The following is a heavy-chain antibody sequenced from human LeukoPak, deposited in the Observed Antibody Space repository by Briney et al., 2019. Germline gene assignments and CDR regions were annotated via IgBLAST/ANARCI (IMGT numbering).Heavy chain of an antibody. CDR1: GYTFTSYG. Sequence: ASVKVSCKASGYTFTSYGISWVRQAPGQGLEWMGWISAYNGNTNYAQKLQGRVTMTTDTSTSTAYMELRSLRSDDTAVYYCAREKNSYGNIPYFDDRGQGTLVTVSS. J-gene: IGHJ4*02. CDR3: AREKNSYGNIPYFDD. CDR2: ISAYNGNT. D-gene: IGHD5-18*01. V-gene: IGHV1-18*04.